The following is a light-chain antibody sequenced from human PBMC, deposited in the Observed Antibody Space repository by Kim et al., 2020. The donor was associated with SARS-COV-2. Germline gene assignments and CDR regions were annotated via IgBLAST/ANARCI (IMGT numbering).Light chain of an antibody. CDR3: CSYAGSRTFVL. CDR2: EVS. CDR1: SNDIGNYNL. Sequence: QSALTQPASVSGSPGQSITISCTGTSNDIGNYNLVSWYQQRPGKAPKLIIFEVSKRPSGVSDRFSGSKSGDTASLTISGLQAEDESDYYCCSYAGSRTFVLFGGGTQLTVL. J-gene: IGLJ2*01. V-gene: IGLV2-23*02.